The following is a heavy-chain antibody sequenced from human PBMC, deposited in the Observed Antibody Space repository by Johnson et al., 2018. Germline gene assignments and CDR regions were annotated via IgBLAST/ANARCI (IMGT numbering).Heavy chain of an antibody. CDR2: IRSKANNYAI. V-gene: IGHV3-73*01. CDR3: TRSDYSGTYVS. D-gene: IGHD1-26*01. J-gene: IGHJ1*01. CDR1: GFSFSGSP. Sequence: VQLVQSGGGLVQPGGSLKLSCAASGFSFSGSPMHWVRQASGKGLEWVGRIRSKANNYAIAYVASVKGRFTISRDDSKNTAYLQMNSLKTEDTAVYYCTRSDYSGTYVSWGQGTRVTVSS.